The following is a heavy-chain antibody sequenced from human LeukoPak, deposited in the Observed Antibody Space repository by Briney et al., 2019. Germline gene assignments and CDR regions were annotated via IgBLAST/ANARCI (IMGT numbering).Heavy chain of an antibody. J-gene: IGHJ4*02. Sequence: GGALRLSCAASGFTFSGSAMRWGRQASGKGLEWVGRIRSKANSYATAYAASVKGRFTISRDDSKNTAYLQINSLKTEDTAVYYCTRRDDSSCYYQNRRDYWGQGTLVTVSS. CDR2: IRSKANSYAT. CDR3: TRRDDSSCYYQNRRDY. D-gene: IGHD3-22*01. V-gene: IGHV3-73*01. CDR1: GFTFSGSA.